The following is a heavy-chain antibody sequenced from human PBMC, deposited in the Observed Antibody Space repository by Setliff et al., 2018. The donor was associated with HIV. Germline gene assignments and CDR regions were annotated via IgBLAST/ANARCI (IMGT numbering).Heavy chain of an antibody. CDR3: ARDTYNFWSAYYKAGFDP. J-gene: IGHJ5*02. D-gene: IGHD3-3*01. CDR1: GYTFSNYA. CDR2: INADNGNT. V-gene: IGHV1-3*01. Sequence: ASVKVSCKASGYTFSNYAIHWARQAPGQRLEWMGWINADNGNTKYSQKFQGRVTITRDTSASTAYMDLSSLRFEDTAVYYCARDTYNFWSAYYKAGFDPWGQGTLVTVSS.